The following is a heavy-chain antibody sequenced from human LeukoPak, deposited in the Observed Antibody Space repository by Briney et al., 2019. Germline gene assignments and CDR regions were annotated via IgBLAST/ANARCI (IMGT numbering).Heavy chain of an antibody. Sequence: GGSLRLSCAASGFTFSSYGMHWVRQAPGKGLEWVAVISYDGSNKYYADSVKGRFTISRDNSKNTLYLQMNSLRAEDTAVYYCAKDHRELYYYDSSGYWGYEGYWGQGTLVTVSS. CDR3: AKDHRELYYYDSSGYWGYEGY. D-gene: IGHD3-22*01. V-gene: IGHV3-30*18. CDR2: ISYDGSNK. CDR1: GFTFSSYG. J-gene: IGHJ4*02.